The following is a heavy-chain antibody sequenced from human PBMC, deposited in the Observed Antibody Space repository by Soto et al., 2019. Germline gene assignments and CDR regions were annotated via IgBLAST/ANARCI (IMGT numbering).Heavy chain of an antibody. Sequence: PGGSLRLSCAASGFTFSSYSMNWVRQAPGKGLEWVSYISSSSSTIYYADSVKGRFTISRDNSRNTLYLVMNSPSSGPEDTAVYFCARDPTSESVPGYFDYWGRGTLVTVSS. CDR1: GFTFSSYS. J-gene: IGHJ4*02. CDR3: ARDPTSESVPGYFDY. CDR2: ISSSSSTI. V-gene: IGHV3-48*01. D-gene: IGHD6-19*01.